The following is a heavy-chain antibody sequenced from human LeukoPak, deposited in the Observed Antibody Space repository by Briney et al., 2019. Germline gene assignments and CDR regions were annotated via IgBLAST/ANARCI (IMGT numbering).Heavy chain of an antibody. CDR3: ARDPDDAFDI. D-gene: IGHD1-14*01. J-gene: IGHJ3*02. Sequence: SETLSLTRIVSGGSISSYYWSWIRQPPGKGLEWIGYIYYSGSTNYNPSLKSRVTISVDTSKNQFSLKLSSVTAADTAVYYCARDPDDAFDIWGQGTMVTVSS. CDR2: IYYSGST. CDR1: GGSISSYY. V-gene: IGHV4-59*01.